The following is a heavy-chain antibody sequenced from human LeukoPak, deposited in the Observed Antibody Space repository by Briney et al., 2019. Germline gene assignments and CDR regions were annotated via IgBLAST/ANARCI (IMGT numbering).Heavy chain of an antibody. CDR3: ARDRVAAAGTNWFDP. J-gene: IGHJ5*02. CDR2: IKQDGSEK. V-gene: IGHV3-7*03. D-gene: IGHD6-13*01. Sequence: SGGSLRLSCAASGFTFSSYWMSWVRKAPGKGLEWVANIKQDGSEKYYVDSVKGRFTISRDNAKNSLYLQMNSLRAEDTAVYYCARDRVAAAGTNWFDPWGQGTLVTVSS. CDR1: GFTFSSYW.